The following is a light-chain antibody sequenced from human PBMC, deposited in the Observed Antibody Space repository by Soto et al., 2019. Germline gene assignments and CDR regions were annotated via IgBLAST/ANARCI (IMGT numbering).Light chain of an antibody. CDR2: AAS. CDR1: QGVSINY. V-gene: IGKV3-20*01. J-gene: IGKJ1*01. CDR3: QQYISSPRT. Sequence: EIVLTQSPVTLALSRWEIATLSCRCSQGVSINYVAWYQQKPGQAPRLLIYAASSRATGIPDRFSGSGSGTDFTLTISRLEPEDFAVYYCQQYISSPRTFGQGTKVDIK.